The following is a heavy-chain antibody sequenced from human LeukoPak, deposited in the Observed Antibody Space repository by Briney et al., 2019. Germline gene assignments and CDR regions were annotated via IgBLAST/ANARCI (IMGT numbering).Heavy chain of an antibody. CDR2: ISYDGRSI. Sequence: GGSLRLSCAASGFTFNNYGMHWVRQAPGKGLEWVAVISYDGRSIHYPDSVKGRFTISRDISTDTLWLQMDSLRTEDTAVYYCAKGPLRGTAAAIDYWGQGTLVTVST. J-gene: IGHJ4*02. D-gene: IGHD2-2*01. CDR3: AKGPLRGTAAAIDY. CDR1: GFTFNNYG. V-gene: IGHV3-30*18.